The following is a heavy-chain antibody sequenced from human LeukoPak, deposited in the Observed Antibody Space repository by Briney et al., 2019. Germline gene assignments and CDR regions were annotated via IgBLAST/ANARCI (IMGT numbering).Heavy chain of an antibody. D-gene: IGHD3-22*01. V-gene: IGHV3-48*03. Sequence: PGGSLRLSCAASGFTFSSYEMNWVRQAPGKRLEWVSYISSSGNTIYYADSVKGRFTISRDNAKNSLYLQMNSLSAEDTAVYYCARKNYDNSGYFHHWGQGTLVTVSS. CDR1: GFTFSSYE. J-gene: IGHJ1*01. CDR2: ISSSGNTI. CDR3: ARKNYDNSGYFHH.